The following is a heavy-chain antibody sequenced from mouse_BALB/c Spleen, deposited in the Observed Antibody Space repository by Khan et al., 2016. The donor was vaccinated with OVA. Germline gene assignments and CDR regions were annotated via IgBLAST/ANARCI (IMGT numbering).Heavy chain of an antibody. CDR2: ISYSGNT. D-gene: IGHD1-1*02. Sequence: EVQLQESGPGLVKPSQSVSLTCTVTGYSITSDYAWNWIRQFPGNKLEWMGFISYSGNTKYNPSLKSRFSITRDTSKNQFFLQLNSVTTEDTATYYCARVYGGDFDYWGQGTSLTVSS. J-gene: IGHJ2*02. CDR1: GYSITSDYA. V-gene: IGHV3-2*02. CDR3: ARVYGGDFDY.